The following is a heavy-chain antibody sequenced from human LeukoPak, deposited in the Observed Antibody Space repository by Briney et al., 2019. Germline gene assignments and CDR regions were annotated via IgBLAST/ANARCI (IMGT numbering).Heavy chain of an antibody. CDR3: ATAWACSGGSCFSGRSDAFDI. V-gene: IGHV4-34*01. D-gene: IGHD2-15*01. Sequence: SETLSLTCAVYGGSFSGYYWSWIRQPPGKGLEWIGEINHSGSTNYNPSLKSRVTISVDTSKNQFSLKLSSVTGADTAVYYCATAWACSGGSCFSGRSDAFDIWGQGTMVTVSS. CDR1: GGSFSGYY. CDR2: INHSGST. J-gene: IGHJ3*02.